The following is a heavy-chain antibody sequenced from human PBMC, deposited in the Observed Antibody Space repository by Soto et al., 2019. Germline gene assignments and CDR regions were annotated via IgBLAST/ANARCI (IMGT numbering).Heavy chain of an antibody. J-gene: IGHJ3*02. V-gene: IGHV1-8*01. D-gene: IGHD5-12*01. CDR2: MNPNRGNT. Sequence: QVQLVQSGAEVKKPGASVKVSCKASGYTFTSYDINWVRQATGQRLEWMGWMNPNRGNTGYAQKFQGRVTMTRNTSISTAYMELGSLRSEDTAVYYCAIPYSGYDYVGDAFDIWGQGAMVTVSS. CDR3: AIPYSGYDYVGDAFDI. CDR1: GYTFTSYD.